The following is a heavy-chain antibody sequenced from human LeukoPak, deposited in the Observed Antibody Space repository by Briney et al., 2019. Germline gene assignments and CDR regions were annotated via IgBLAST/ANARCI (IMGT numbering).Heavy chain of an antibody. D-gene: IGHD6-19*01. CDR1: GGSISSYC. V-gene: IGHV4-4*07. Sequence: SETLSLTCTVSGGSISSYCWSWIRQPAGKGLEWIGRLDTSGSTNYNPSLKSRVTISVDTSKNQFSLKLSSVTAADTAVYYCARGRIAVAGDFDYWGQGTLVTVSS. CDR2: LDTSGST. J-gene: IGHJ4*02. CDR3: ARGRIAVAGDFDY.